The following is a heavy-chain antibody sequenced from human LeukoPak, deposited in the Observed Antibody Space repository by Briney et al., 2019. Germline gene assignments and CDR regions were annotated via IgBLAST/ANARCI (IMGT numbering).Heavy chain of an antibody. V-gene: IGHV3-11*01. CDR3: ATYRQVLLPFGS. CDR1: GFTFSDYY. J-gene: IGHJ5*02. CDR2: ISSSGSTI. D-gene: IGHD2-8*02. Sequence: GGSLRLSCAASGFTFSDYYMSWIRQAPGKGLEWVSYISSSGSTIYYADSVKGRFTISRDNAKNSLYLQMNSLRAEDTAIYYCATYRQVLLPFGSWGQGTLVTVSS.